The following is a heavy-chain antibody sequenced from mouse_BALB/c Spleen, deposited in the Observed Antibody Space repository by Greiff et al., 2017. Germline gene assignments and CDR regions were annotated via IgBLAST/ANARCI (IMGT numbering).Heavy chain of an antibody. CDR2: ILPGSGST. J-gene: IGHJ4*01. CDR3: ARYGGDYRYYAMDY. D-gene: IGHD2-13*01. CDR1: GYTFSSYW. Sequence: VQLQQSGAELMKPGASVKISCKATGYTFSSYWIEWVKQRPGHGLEWIGEILPGSGSTNYNEKFKGKATFTADTSSNTAYMQLSSLTSEDSAVYYCARYGGDYRYYAMDYWGQGTSVTVSS. V-gene: IGHV1-9*01.